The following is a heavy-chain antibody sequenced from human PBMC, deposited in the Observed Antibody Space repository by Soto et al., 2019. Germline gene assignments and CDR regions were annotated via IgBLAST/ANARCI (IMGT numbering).Heavy chain of an antibody. CDR3: ARQGRGYSYGYSDY. CDR1: GGSISRYY. CDR2: IYYIGST. D-gene: IGHD5-18*01. V-gene: IGHV4-59*08. J-gene: IGHJ4*02. Sequence: SETLSLTCTVSGGSISRYYWSWIRQPPGKGLEWIGYIYYIGSTNYNPSLKSRVTISVDTSKNQFSLKLSSVTAADTAVYYCARQGRGYSYGYSDYWGQGTLVTVSS.